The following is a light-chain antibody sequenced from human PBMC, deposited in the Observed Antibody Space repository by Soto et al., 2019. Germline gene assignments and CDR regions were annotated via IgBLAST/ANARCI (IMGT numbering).Light chain of an antibody. CDR2: NNN. CDR3: AVWDDSLDGWV. V-gene: IGLV1-44*01. CDR1: SSNIGSHV. Sequence: QAVVTQPPSASGTPGQRVTISCSGSSSNIGSHVVYWYQQLAGTAPKLLMYNNNQRPSGVPDRFSGSKSGTSASLAISGLQSEDEADYYCAVWDDSLDGWVFGGGTKVNVL. J-gene: IGLJ3*02.